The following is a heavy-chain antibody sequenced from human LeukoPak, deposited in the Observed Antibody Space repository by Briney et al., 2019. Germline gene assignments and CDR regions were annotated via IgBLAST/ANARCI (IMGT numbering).Heavy chain of an antibody. D-gene: IGHD3-3*01. Sequence: ASVKVSCKAPADTFTRYAISWVRQAPGQGLEWMGGIIPMFGTAHYAQKFQGRVTITADKSTRTAYMELRSLRSEDTAVYFCARGADWQLLEYYYYYMDVWGKGTTVTVSS. CDR3: ARGADWQLLEYYYYYMDV. V-gene: IGHV1-69*06. CDR1: ADTFTRYA. CDR2: IIPMFGTA. J-gene: IGHJ6*03.